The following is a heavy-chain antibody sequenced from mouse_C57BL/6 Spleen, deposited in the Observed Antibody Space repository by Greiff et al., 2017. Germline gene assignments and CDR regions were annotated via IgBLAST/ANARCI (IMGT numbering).Heavy chain of an antibody. CDR2: INPSNGGP. V-gene: IGHV1-53*01. Sequence: QVPLQQPGTELVQPGASVKLSCKASGYTFTSYWMPWVKQRPGQGLEWIGNINPSNGGPNYNEKFKSKATLTVDKSSSTAYMQLSSLTSEDSAVYYCARPTAQATPLYFDYWGQGTTLTVSS. CDR3: ARPTAQATPLYFDY. J-gene: IGHJ2*01. CDR1: GYTFTSYW. D-gene: IGHD3-2*02.